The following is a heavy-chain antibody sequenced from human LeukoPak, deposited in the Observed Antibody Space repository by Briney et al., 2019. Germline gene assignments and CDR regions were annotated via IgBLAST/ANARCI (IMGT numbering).Heavy chain of an antibody. D-gene: IGHD1-26*01. CDR3: ARLSYGPWYFDL. CDR2: INHSGST. CDR1: GGSFSGYY. Sequence: PSETLSLTCAVYGGSFSGYYWSWIRQPPGKGLEWIGEINHSGSTNYNPSLKSRVTISVDTSKNQFSLKLSSVTAADTAVYYCARLSYGPWYFDLWGRGTLVTVSS. J-gene: IGHJ2*01. V-gene: IGHV4-34*01.